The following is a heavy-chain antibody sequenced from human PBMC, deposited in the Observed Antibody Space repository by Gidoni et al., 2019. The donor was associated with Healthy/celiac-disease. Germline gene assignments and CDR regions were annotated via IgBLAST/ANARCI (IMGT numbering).Heavy chain of an antibody. CDR1: GGSFSGYY. V-gene: IGHV4-34*01. Sequence: QVQLQQWGAGLLKPSETLSLTCAVYGGSFSGYYWSWIRQPPGKGLEWIGEINHSGSTNYNPSLKSRVTISVDTSKNQFSLKLNSVTAADTAVYYCARKKIVVVPAAYPWFDPWGQGTLVTVSS. D-gene: IGHD2-2*01. J-gene: IGHJ5*02. CDR3: ARKKIVVVPAAYPWFDP. CDR2: INHSGST.